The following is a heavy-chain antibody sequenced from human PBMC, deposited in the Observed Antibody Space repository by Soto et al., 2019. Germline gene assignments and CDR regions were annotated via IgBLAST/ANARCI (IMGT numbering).Heavy chain of an antibody. V-gene: IGHV4-34*01. CDR1: GGSFSDAH. J-gene: IGHJ4*02. CDR3: ARERGSFDS. CDR2: VSDTGDT. Sequence: SETLSLTNAVHGGSFSDAHCTWIRQAPGKGLEWIGEVSDTGDTDYYPSLKSRARISIDTSKNQFSLRLTSVTAADTAVYYCARERGSFDSWGQGTQVTVSS. D-gene: IGHD3-16*01.